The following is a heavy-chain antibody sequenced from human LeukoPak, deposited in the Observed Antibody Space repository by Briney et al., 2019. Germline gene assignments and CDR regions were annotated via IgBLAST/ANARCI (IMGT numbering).Heavy chain of an antibody. V-gene: IGHV1-24*01. CDR2: FDPEDGET. CDR3: ATAVRGRPDYMDV. Sequence: GASVKVSCKVSGYTLTELSMHWVRQAPGKGLERMGGFDPEDGETIYAQKFQGRVTMTEDTSTDTAYMELSSLRSEDTAVYYCATAVRGRPDYMDVWGKGTTVTVSS. J-gene: IGHJ6*03. D-gene: IGHD2-2*01. CDR1: GYTLTELS.